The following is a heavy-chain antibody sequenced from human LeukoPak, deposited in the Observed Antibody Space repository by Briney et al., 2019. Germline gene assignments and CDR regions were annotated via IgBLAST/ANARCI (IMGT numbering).Heavy chain of an antibody. D-gene: IGHD4-23*01. V-gene: IGHV4-30-4*01. J-gene: IGHJ4*02. CDR2: IYYSGST. Sequence: PSETLSLTCTVSSVSISSGDYYWSWIRQPPGKGLEWIGYIYYSGSTYYNPSLKSRVTISVDTSKNQFSLKLSSVTAADTAVYYCARDLLNEGNHLDYWGQGALVTVSS. CDR3: ARDLLNEGNHLDY. CDR1: SVSISSGDYY.